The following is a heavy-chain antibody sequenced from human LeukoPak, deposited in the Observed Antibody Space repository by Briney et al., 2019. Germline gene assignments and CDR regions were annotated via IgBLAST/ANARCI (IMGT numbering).Heavy chain of an antibody. CDR3: ARDLGYSSGPDAFDI. D-gene: IGHD6-19*01. Sequence: SETLSLTCTVSGGSISSYYWGWIRQPPGKGLEWIGSIYYSGSTYYNPSLKSRVTISVDTSKNQFSLKLSSVTAADTAVYYCARDLGYSSGPDAFDIWGQGTMVTVSS. CDR2: IYYSGST. CDR1: GGSISSYY. J-gene: IGHJ3*02. V-gene: IGHV4-39*07.